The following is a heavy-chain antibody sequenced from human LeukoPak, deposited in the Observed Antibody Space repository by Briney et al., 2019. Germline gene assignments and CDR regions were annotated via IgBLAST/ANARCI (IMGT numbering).Heavy chain of an antibody. CDR1: GYTFTSYG. CDR3: ARGGTIFWHLYYYYGMDV. Sequence: AASVKVSCKASGYTFTSYGISWLRQAPGQGLEWMGGISAYNGNTNYAQKLQGRVTMTTDTSTSTAYMELRSLRSDDTAVYYCARGGTIFWHLYYYYGMDVWGQGTTVTVSS. D-gene: IGHD3-9*01. J-gene: IGHJ6*02. CDR2: ISAYNGNT. V-gene: IGHV1-18*01.